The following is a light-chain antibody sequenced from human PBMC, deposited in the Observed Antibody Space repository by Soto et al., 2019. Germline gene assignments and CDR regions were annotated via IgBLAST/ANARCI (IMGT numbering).Light chain of an antibody. CDR3: QQTYTAPRT. CDR1: QSITIY. CDR2: GAS. Sequence: DIQMTQSPSSLSASVGDRVTITCRASQSITIYLNWYQQQPGKAARLLIYGASTLQTGVPSRFSGSGSMTDFTLTISDLQPEDFATYYCQQTYTAPRTFGQGTKVDI. V-gene: IGKV1-39*01. J-gene: IGKJ1*01.